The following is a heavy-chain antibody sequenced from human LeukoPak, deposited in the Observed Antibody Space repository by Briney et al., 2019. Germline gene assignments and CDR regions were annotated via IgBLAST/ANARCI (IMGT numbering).Heavy chain of an antibody. CDR2: INPNSGGT. J-gene: IGHJ6*02. D-gene: IGHD2-2*02. CDR1: GGTFSSYA. CDR3: ASYCSSTSCYIRYYGMDV. V-gene: IGHV1-2*02. Sequence: ASVKVSCKASGGTFSSYAISWVRQAPGQGLEWMGWINPNSGGTNYAQKFQGRVTMTRDTSISTAYMELSKLRSDDTAVYYCASYCSSTSCYIRYYGMDVWGQGTTVTVSS.